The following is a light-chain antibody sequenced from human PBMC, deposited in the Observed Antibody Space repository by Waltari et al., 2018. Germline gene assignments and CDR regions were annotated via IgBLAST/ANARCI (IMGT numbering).Light chain of an antibody. CDR2: DVS. Sequence: QSALTQPASVSGSPGQSITISCTGTSSDVGGSNHVSWYQQHPAKAPNLMIYDVSRQASGGFNRFFGSKSGNTASLTICGLQAENEAVYFCSSYSTSLTPYVFGPGTKVTVL. J-gene: IGLJ1*01. CDR1: SSDVGGSNH. CDR3: SSYSTSLTPYV. V-gene: IGLV2-14*03.